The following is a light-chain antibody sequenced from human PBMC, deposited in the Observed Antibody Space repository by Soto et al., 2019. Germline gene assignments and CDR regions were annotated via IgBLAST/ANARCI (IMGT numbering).Light chain of an antibody. CDR3: SSYTSTRPFV. CDR1: SSDVDDDKY. V-gene: IGLV2-14*03. CDR2: DVS. Sequence: QSALTQPASVSGSPGQSITISCTGVSSDVDDDKYVSWYQHHPGKAPKVIIYDVSNWPSGVSNRFSGSTSGNTASLTISGLQAEDEADYYCSSYTSTRPFVFGSGTKLTVL. J-gene: IGLJ1*01.